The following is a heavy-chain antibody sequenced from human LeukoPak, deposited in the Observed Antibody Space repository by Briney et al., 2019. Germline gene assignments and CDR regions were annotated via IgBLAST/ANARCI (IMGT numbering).Heavy chain of an antibody. CDR2: ISWYSGSA. V-gene: IGHV3-9*02. D-gene: IGHD5-12*01. CDR3: AKDRTYSAYAALDY. Sequence: GRSMRLSCAASGFTSDDYSMHWDRQAPGKGLEWVSGISWYSGSAGYADSVKGRFTISRDSANNPLYLQMNSLRTEDTALYYCAKDRTYSAYAALDYWGQGTLVTVSS. J-gene: IGHJ4*02. CDR1: GFTSDDYS.